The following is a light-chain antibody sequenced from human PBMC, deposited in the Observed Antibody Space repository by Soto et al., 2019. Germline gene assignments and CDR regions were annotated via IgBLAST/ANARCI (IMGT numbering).Light chain of an antibody. CDR3: QSAHSFPT. CDR2: AAS. CDR1: QGISSY. Sequence: DIQMTQSPSSVSASVGDRVTITCRAGQGISSYLAWYQQKPGEPPKLLIYAASNLQSGVPSRFSGSGSGADFTLPISSLQPEDSATYYCQSAHSFPTFGQGTKVDIK. J-gene: IGKJ1*01. V-gene: IGKV1-12*01.